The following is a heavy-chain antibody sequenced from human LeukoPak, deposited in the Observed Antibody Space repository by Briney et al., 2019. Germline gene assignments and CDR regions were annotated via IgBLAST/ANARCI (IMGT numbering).Heavy chain of an antibody. J-gene: IGHJ4*02. CDR3: ARVGYSYGLDY. CDR2: ISSSGSTI. Sequence: GGPLRLSCAASGFTFSSYEMNWVRQAPGKGLEWVSYISSSGSTIYYADSVKGRFTISRDNAKNSLYLQMNSLRAEDTAVYYCARVGYSYGLDYWGQGTLVTVSS. D-gene: IGHD5-18*01. V-gene: IGHV3-48*03. CDR1: GFTFSSYE.